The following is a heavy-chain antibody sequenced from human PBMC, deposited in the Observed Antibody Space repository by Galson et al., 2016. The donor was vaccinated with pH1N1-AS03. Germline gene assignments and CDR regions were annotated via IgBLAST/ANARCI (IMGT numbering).Heavy chain of an antibody. V-gene: IGHV3-23*01. CDR3: AKDYTGSNWVYNLYFEF. Sequence: SLRLSCEASGVSVRSYALSWVRQAPGKGLEWVSGVSGSGEVTCYADSVKGRFTISTDTSRNTGYLHMNSLSAEDTAVYICAKDYTGSNWVYNLYFEFWGRGTLVTVSS. CDR2: VSGSGEVT. J-gene: IGHJ2*01. CDR1: GVSVRSYA. D-gene: IGHD5/OR15-5a*01.